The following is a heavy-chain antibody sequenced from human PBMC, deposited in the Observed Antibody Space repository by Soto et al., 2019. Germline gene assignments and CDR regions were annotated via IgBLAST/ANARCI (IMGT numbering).Heavy chain of an antibody. CDR3: ATGVICIGYFTVDS. J-gene: IGHJ4*02. CDR1: GGSFGNSA. V-gene: IGHV1-69*01. CDR2: FIPVYRTV. Sequence: QVQLVQSGAEVKKPGSSVKVSCKASGGSFGNSAINWVRQTPGQGLEWLGGFIPVYRTVNYAQKFQGRVTITADESTGTAYMTLSSLASDDTAVYYCATGVICIGYFTVDSWGQGTRVTVSS. D-gene: IGHD3-3*01.